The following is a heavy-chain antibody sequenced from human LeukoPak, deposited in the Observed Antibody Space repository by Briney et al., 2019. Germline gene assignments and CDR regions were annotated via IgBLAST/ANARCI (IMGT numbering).Heavy chain of an antibody. V-gene: IGHV4-34*01. CDR1: GEPLTGYY. J-gene: IGHJ5*02. D-gene: IGHD1-26*01. CDR2: GNQNGGT. CDR3: AKNGQSGFSFDP. Sequence: SETLSLTCAVYGEPLTGYYWSWIRQPPGKGLEWIGEGNQNGGTKYNPSLTSRVTISADASRNQFSLKLNSVTAADTAVYYCAKNGQSGFSFDPWGQGTLVTVSS.